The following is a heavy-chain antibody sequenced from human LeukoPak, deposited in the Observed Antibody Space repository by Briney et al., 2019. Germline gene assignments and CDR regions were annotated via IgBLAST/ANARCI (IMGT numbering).Heavy chain of an antibody. D-gene: IGHD3-3*01. CDR1: GGSISSSSYY. J-gene: IGHJ4*02. V-gene: IGHV4-39*01. Sequence: SETLSLTCTVSGGSISSSSYYWGWIRQPPGKGLERIGSIYYSGSTYYNPSLKSRVTISVDTSKNQFSLKLSSVTAADTAVYYCASGGATYYDFWNGYPRVFDFDYWGQGTLVTVSS. CDR2: IYYSGST. CDR3: ASGGATYYDFWNGYPRVFDFDY.